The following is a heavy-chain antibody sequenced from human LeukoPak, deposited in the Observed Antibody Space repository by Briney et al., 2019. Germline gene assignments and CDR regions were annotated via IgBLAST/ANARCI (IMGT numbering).Heavy chain of an antibody. CDR2: ISSGSSYI. Sequence: GGSLRLSCAASGFTFSSYSMNWVRQAPGKGLEWVSSISSGSSYIYYADSVKGRFTISRDNARNSLYLQMNSLRAEDTAVYYCARSRSSWSLLYYFDYWGQGTLVTVSS. V-gene: IGHV3-21*01. CDR3: ARSRSSWSLLYYFDY. J-gene: IGHJ4*02. CDR1: GFTFSSYS. D-gene: IGHD6-13*01.